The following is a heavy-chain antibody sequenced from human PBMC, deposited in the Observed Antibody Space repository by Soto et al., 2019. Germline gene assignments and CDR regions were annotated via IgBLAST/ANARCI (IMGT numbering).Heavy chain of an antibody. CDR3: ARDCDDYDFWSGPPVY. CDR1: GFTFNSYT. J-gene: IGHJ4*02. CDR2: ISGGGGSQ. Sequence: PGGSLRLSCAASGFTFNSYTMAWVRQAPGKGLEWVSYISGGGGSQSYADSVQGRFTISRDNSKNTLSLQMNSLKAEDTAVYYCARDCDDYDFWSGPPVYWGQGTLVTVSS. D-gene: IGHD3-3*01. V-gene: IGHV3-23*01.